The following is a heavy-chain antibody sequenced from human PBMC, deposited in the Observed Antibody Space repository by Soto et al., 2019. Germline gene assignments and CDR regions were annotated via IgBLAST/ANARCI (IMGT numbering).Heavy chain of an antibody. D-gene: IGHD1-26*01. CDR3: AKDMGGAVGATAFDY. CDR1: GFTFDDYT. J-gene: IGHJ4*02. Sequence: EVQLVESGGVVVQPGGSLRLSCAASGFTFDDYTMHWVRQAPGKGLEWVSLISWDGGSTYYADSVKGRFTISRDNSKNSLYLQMNSLRTEDTALYYCAKDMGGAVGATAFDYWGQGTLVTVSS. V-gene: IGHV3-43*01. CDR2: ISWDGGST.